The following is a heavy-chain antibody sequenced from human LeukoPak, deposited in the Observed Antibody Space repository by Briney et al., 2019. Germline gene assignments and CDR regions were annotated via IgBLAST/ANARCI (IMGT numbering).Heavy chain of an antibody. CDR1: GCTFSSYA. J-gene: IGHJ3*02. CDR3: SSKLWTMVRGPSGAFDI. D-gene: IGHD3-10*01. Sequence: GSSVKVSCKASGCTFSSYAISWVRQAPGQGLEWMGGIIPIFGTANYAQKFQGRVTITADESTSTAYMELSSLRSEDTAVYYCSSKLWTMVRGPSGAFDIWGQGTMVTVSS. CDR2: IIPIFGTA. V-gene: IGHV1-69*01.